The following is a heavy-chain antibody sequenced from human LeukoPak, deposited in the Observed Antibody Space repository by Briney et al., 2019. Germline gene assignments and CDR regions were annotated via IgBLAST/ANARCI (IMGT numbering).Heavy chain of an antibody. D-gene: IGHD6-19*01. CDR3: AKSLAVPGSPDY. J-gene: IGHJ4*02. V-gene: IGHV3-23*01. CDR1: GFTFTNSA. CDR2: VSGSGGNT. Sequence: GGSLRLSCAASGFTFTNSAMAWVRQAPGKGLEWVSTVSGSGGNTYYADSVKGRFTISRDNSENTLYLQMNSLRAQDTAVYYCAKSLAVPGSPDYWGQGTLVTVSS.